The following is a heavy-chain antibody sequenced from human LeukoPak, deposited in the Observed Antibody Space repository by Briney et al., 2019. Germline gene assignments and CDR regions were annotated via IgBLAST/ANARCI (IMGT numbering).Heavy chain of an antibody. Sequence: PGGSLRLSCAASGFTFNSFAMNWVRQAPGKGLEWVSSISGSDGSSHYADFVKGRFTISRDNSMNTLHLQMSSLRAEDTAVYYCAKSLGVGGYTRYKGFDQWGQGTPVTVSS. V-gene: IGHV3-23*01. D-gene: IGHD3-16*02. CDR2: ISGSDGSS. CDR3: AKSLGVGGYTRYKGFDQ. CDR1: GFTFNSFA. J-gene: IGHJ4*02.